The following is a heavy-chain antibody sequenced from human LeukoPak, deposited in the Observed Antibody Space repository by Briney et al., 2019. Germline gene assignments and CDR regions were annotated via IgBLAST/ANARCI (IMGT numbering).Heavy chain of an antibody. CDR2: ISGSGGST. D-gene: IGHD6-13*01. Sequence: SGGSLRLSCAASGFTFSSYAMSWVRQAPGKELEWVSAISGSGGSTYYADSVKGRFTISRDNSKNTLYLQMNSLRAEDTAVYYCAKGIAAAGPIDYWGQGTLVTVSS. V-gene: IGHV3-23*01. CDR3: AKGIAAAGPIDY. CDR1: GFTFSSYA. J-gene: IGHJ4*02.